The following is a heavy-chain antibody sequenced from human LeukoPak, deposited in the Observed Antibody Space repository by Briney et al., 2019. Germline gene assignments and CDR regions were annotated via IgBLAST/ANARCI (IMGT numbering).Heavy chain of an antibody. CDR3: AGDYIWGRLF. V-gene: IGHV3-74*01. Sequence: GRSLRLSCAASGFTFSNYGMHWVRQTPGKGLMWVSRITSDGSTTWYADSVKGRFTVSRDNAKNTLFLEMNSLRDEDTAVYYCAGDYIWGRLFWGQGTLVTVSS. D-gene: IGHD3-16*01. J-gene: IGHJ4*01. CDR1: GFTFSNYG. CDR2: ITSDGSTT.